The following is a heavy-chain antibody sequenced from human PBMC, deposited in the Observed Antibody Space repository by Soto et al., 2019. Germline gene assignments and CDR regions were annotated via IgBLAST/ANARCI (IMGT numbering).Heavy chain of an antibody. Sequence: GGSLRLSCAASGFTFSGSAMHWVRQASGKGLEWVGRIRSKANSYATAYAASVKGRFTISRDDSKNTAYLRMNSLKTEDTAVYYCTRPGIAAAGPTWGQGTLVTVSS. V-gene: IGHV3-73*01. CDR1: GFTFSGSA. J-gene: IGHJ5*02. CDR3: TRPGIAAAGPT. D-gene: IGHD6-13*01. CDR2: IRSKANSYAT.